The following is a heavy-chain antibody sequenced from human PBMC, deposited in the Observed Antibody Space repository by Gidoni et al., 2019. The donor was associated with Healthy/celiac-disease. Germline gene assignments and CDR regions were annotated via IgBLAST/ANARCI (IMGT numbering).Heavy chain of an antibody. D-gene: IGHD5-12*01. CDR2: ISWNSGSI. V-gene: IGHV3-9*01. J-gene: IGHJ4*02. CDR1: GFTFDDYA. Sequence: EVQLVESGGGLVQPGRSLRLSCAASGFTFDDYAMHWVRQAPGKGLEWVSGISWNSGSIGYADSVKGRFTISRDNAKNSLYLQMNSLRAEDTALYYCAKVRDGYNYFDYWGQGTLVTVSS. CDR3: AKVRDGYNYFDY.